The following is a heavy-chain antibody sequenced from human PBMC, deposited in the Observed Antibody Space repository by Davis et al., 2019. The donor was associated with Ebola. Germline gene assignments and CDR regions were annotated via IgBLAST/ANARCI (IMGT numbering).Heavy chain of an antibody. CDR3: ARGGDYVPYYYGMDV. D-gene: IGHD4-17*01. J-gene: IGHJ6*02. CDR2: INHSGST. Sequence: SGTLSLTCAASGLSFSGYCWSWVCEAPGKGLAWSAEINHSGSTIYKPSLKSRVTISVDTSKNQFSLKLSSVTAADTAVYYCARGGDYVPYYYGMDVWGQGTTVTVSS. CDR1: GLSFSGYC. V-gene: IGHV4-34*01.